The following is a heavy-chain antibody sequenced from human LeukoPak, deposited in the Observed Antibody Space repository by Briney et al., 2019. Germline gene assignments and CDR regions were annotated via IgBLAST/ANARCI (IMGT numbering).Heavy chain of an antibody. Sequence: GGSLRLSCAASGFTFSSYSMNWVRQAPGKGLEWVSSISSSSSYIYYADSVKGRFTISRDSAKNSLYLQMNSLRAEDTAVYYCAREPPSGSWLDYWGQGTLVTVSS. CDR2: ISSSSSYI. D-gene: IGHD1-26*01. CDR1: GFTFSSYS. CDR3: AREPPSGSWLDY. V-gene: IGHV3-21*01. J-gene: IGHJ4*02.